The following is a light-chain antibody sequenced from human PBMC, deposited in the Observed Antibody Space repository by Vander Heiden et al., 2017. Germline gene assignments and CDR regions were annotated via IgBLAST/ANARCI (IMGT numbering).Light chain of an antibody. CDR3: QQYYNWWT. CDR1: QPVRSH. V-gene: IGKV3-15*01. J-gene: IGKJ1*01. Sequence: IVMTQSPAIVSLSPGEGATLRCRASQPVRSHLAWYQQKPGQAPRLLIYDASTWATGVPARFSGSGSGTDFTLTISSLQSEDFAVYYCQQYYNWWTFGQGTKVELK. CDR2: DAS.